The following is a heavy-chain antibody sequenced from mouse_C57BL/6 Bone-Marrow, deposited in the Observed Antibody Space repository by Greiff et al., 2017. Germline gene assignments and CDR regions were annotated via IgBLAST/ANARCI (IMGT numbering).Heavy chain of an antibody. CDR1: GYTFTSYW. Sequence: QVQLMQPGAELVKPGASVKMSCKASGYTFTSYWITWVKQRPGQGLEWIGDIYPGSGSTNYNEKFKSKATLPVDKSSSTAYMQLSSLTSEDSAVYCWARGGLGGGYWGQGTTLTVSS. J-gene: IGHJ2*01. V-gene: IGHV1-55*01. CDR3: ARGGLGGGY. D-gene: IGHD4-1*01. CDR2: IYPGSGST.